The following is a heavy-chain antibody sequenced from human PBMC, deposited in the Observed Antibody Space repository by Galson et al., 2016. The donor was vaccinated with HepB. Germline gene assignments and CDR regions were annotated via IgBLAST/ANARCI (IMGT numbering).Heavy chain of an antibody. V-gene: IGHV5-10-1*01. CDR1: GYIFNDYW. CDR3: ARGVEGDGIDY. Sequence: QSGAEVKKPGESLKISCQGSGYIFNDYWIGWVRQMPGKGLEWMGRIHPPDSHPSYSPSFRGPATFSIEKSLNTAFLQLTNLEASDSGTYFCARGVEGDGIDYWGQGTLVTVSP. J-gene: IGHJ4*02. D-gene: IGHD3-10*01. CDR2: IHPPDSHP.